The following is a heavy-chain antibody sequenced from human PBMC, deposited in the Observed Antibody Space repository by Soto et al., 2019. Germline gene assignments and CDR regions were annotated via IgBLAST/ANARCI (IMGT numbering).Heavy chain of an antibody. CDR3: ARDLTVSGPGSYYYGMDV. CDR1: GGTFSSYA. D-gene: IGHD3-10*01. Sequence: QVQLVQSGAEVTKPGSSVKVSCKASGGTFSSYAISWVRQAPGQGLEWMGGIIPIFGTANYAQKFQGRVTITADESTSTAYMELSSLRSEDTAVYYCARDLTVSGPGSYYYGMDVWGQGTTVTVSS. V-gene: IGHV1-69*12. J-gene: IGHJ6*02. CDR2: IIPIFGTA.